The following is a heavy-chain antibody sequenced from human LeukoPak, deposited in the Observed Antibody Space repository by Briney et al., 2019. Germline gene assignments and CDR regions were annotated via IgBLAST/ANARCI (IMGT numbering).Heavy chain of an antibody. Sequence: GGSLRLSCAASGFTFSDYYMSWIRQAPGKGLEWVSYISSSSSSYTNYADSVKGRFTISRDNAKNSLYLQMNSLRAEDTAVYYCAREYSSGWYSSFHFDYWGQGTLVTVSS. CDR1: GFTFSDYY. CDR2: ISSSSSSYT. V-gene: IGHV3-11*06. CDR3: AREYSSGWYSSFHFDY. J-gene: IGHJ4*02. D-gene: IGHD6-19*01.